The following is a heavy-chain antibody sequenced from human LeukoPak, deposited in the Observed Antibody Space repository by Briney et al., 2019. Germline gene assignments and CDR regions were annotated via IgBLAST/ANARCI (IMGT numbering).Heavy chain of an antibody. CDR1: GFTFAVYT. CDR3: AKDKSGDGYNNFFDY. Sequence: GGSLRLSCAASGFTFAVYTTHWLRQAPGKALEWVSLIGWDGGGTFYADSVKGRFTISRDNSKNSLYLQMNSRRTEDTALYFCAKDKSGDGYNNFFDYWGEGTLVTVSS. CDR2: IGWDGGGT. V-gene: IGHV3-43*01. J-gene: IGHJ4*02. D-gene: IGHD5-24*01.